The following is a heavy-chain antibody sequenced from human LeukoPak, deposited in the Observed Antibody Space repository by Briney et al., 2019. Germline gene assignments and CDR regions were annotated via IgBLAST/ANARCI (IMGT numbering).Heavy chain of an antibody. J-gene: IGHJ4*02. D-gene: IGHD4-17*01. V-gene: IGHV1-2*04. CDR2: IDPNSGGT. CDR1: GYTFTGYY. Sequence: ASVKVSCKASGYTFTGYYMHWVRQAPGQGLEWMGWIDPNSGGTNYAQKFQGWVTMTRDTSISTAYMELSSLRSEDTAVYYCARGGPTTVTTNLWDYWGQGTLVTVSS. CDR3: ARGGPTTVTTNLWDY.